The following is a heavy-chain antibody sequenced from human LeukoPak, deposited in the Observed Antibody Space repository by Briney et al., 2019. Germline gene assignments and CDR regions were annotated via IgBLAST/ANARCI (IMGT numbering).Heavy chain of an antibody. D-gene: IGHD1-26*01. CDR2: ISWDGGST. Sequence: GGSLRLSCAASGFTFDDYTMHWVRQAPGKGLEWVSLISWDGGSTYYADSVKGRFTISRDNSKNSLYLQMNSLRTEDTALYYCAKTRRSGTEYGDFDHWGQGTLVTVSS. V-gene: IGHV3-43*01. J-gene: IGHJ4*02. CDR3: AKTRRSGTEYGDFDH. CDR1: GFTFDDYT.